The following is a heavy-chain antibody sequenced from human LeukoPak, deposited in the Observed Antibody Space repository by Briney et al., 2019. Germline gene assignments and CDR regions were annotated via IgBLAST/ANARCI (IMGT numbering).Heavy chain of an antibody. CDR2: INPSGGST. J-gene: IGHJ6*03. CDR3: AREYYDFWSSKKYYYYMDV. D-gene: IGHD3-3*01. CDR1: GYTFTSYY. Sequence: GASVKVSCKASGYTFTSYYMHWVRQAPGQGLEWMGIINPSGGSTSYAQKFQGRVTMTRDTSTSTVYMELSSLRSEDTAVYYCAREYYDFWSSKKYYYYMDVWGKGTTVTVSS. V-gene: IGHV1-46*01.